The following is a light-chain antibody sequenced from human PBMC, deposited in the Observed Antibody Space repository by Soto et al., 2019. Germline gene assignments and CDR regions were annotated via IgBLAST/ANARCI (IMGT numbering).Light chain of an antibody. Sequence: DIQMTQSPSTLSASVGDRVTITCRASQSISSWLAWYQQTPGKAPKLLIYDVSRLESGVPSRFSGTGSGTEFTLTISSLQPDDLATYYCQHHNSYPRTCGQGTKVDIK. J-gene: IGKJ1*01. CDR1: QSISSW. CDR2: DVS. CDR3: QHHNSYPRT. V-gene: IGKV1-5*01.